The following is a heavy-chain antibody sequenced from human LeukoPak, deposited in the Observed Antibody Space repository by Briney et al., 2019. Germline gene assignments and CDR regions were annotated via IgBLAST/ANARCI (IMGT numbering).Heavy chain of an antibody. Sequence: PGGSLRLSCAASGFTFSSYAMHWVRQAPGKGLERVAVISYDGSNKYYADSVKGRFTISRDNSKNTLYLQMNSLRAEDTAVYYCARGGKFLGYDSMDVWGQGTTVTVSS. CDR3: ARGGKFLGYDSMDV. V-gene: IGHV3-30-3*01. J-gene: IGHJ6*02. D-gene: IGHD4-23*01. CDR2: ISYDGSNK. CDR1: GFTFSSYA.